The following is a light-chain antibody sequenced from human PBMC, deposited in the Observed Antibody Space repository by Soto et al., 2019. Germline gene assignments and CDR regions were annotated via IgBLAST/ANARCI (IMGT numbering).Light chain of an antibody. Sequence: EIVMTQSPATLSVSPVERATLSCRASQSVSSNLAWYQQKPGQAPRLLIYGASTRATGIPARFSGSGSGTEFTLTISSLQSEDFAVYYCQQYNNWPETFGPGTKVDIK. CDR2: GAS. CDR1: QSVSSN. J-gene: IGKJ3*01. CDR3: QQYNNWPET. V-gene: IGKV3-15*01.